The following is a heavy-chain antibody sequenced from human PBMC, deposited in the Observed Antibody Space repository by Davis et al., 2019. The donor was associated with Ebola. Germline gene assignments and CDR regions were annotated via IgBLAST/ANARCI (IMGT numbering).Heavy chain of an antibody. Sequence: GESLKISCAASGFTVSSNYMSWVRQAPGKGLEWVANIKQDGSEKYYVDSVKGRFTISRDNSKNTLYLQMNSLRAEDTAVYYCAKTERIFGVVNYYGMDVWGQGTTVTVSS. CDR1: GFTVSSNY. CDR2: IKQDGSEK. V-gene: IGHV3-7*01. J-gene: IGHJ6*02. CDR3: AKTERIFGVVNYYGMDV. D-gene: IGHD3-3*01.